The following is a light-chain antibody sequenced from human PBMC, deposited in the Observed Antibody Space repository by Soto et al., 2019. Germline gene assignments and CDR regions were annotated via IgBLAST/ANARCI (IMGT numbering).Light chain of an antibody. V-gene: IGKV3-15*01. CDR1: QTISND. Sequence: EVVMTQSPATFSVSPGEGVTLSCRASQTISNDLAWYQQKPGQAPRLLIYGASTRATGVPSRFSGGGSGTEFALTIGSMQSEDFAFYYCQQDNKWAPVTFGGGTKVESK. J-gene: IGKJ4*01. CDR3: QQDNKWAPVT. CDR2: GAS.